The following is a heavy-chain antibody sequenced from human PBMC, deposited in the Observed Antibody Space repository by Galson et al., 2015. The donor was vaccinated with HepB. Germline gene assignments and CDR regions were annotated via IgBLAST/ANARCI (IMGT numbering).Heavy chain of an antibody. J-gene: IGHJ4*02. V-gene: IGHV4-39*01. CDR3: ARRARVGWRLDY. CDR1: VGSISSSSYY. CDR2: IYYSGST. D-gene: IGHD1-26*01. Sequence: SETLSLTCTGPVGSISSSSYYWGWVRQPPGKGLEWIGSIYYSGSTYHNPSLKSRVTISVDASKNQFSLKLSSVTAADTAVYYCARRARVGWRLDYWGQGTLVTVSS.